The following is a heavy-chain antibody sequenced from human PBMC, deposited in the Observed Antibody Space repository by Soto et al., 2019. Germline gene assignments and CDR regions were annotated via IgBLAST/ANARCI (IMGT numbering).Heavy chain of an antibody. V-gene: IGHV4-59*08. CDR3: ARHFRYYYYMDV. D-gene: IGHD3-10*01. CDR1: GGSINSYY. J-gene: IGHJ6*03. Sequence: SETLSLTCTVSGGSINSYYWSWIRQPPGKGLEWIGFIYYSGSTNYNPSLKSRVTISVDTSKNQFSLKLSSVTAADTAVYYCARHFRYYYYMDVWGKGTTVTVSS. CDR2: IYYSGST.